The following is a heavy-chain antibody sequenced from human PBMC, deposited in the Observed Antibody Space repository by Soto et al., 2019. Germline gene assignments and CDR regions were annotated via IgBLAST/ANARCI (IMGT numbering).Heavy chain of an antibody. J-gene: IGHJ4*02. CDR1: GGSTSSYY. CDR2: IYYSGST. V-gene: IGHV4-59*01. Sequence: QVQLQESGPGLVKPSETLSLTCSVSGGSTSSYYWSWIRQPPGKGLEWIGYIYYSGSTDYSPSLKSRVTMSPDTSQNQVSLTLTSVTTADPAVYYCAAPPRYWGQGTRVTVSS. CDR3: AAPPRY.